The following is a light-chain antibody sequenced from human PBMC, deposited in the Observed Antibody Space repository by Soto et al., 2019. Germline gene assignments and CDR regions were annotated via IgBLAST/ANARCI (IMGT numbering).Light chain of an antibody. J-gene: IGKJ2*01. CDR2: GAS. CDR3: QQYGSSPRT. CDR1: QSVSSSY. Sequence: EIVLTQSPGTLSLYPGERATLSCRASQSVSSSYLAWYQQKPGQAPRLLIYGASSRATGIPDRFSGSVSGTDFTLTISRLEPEDFAVYYCQQYGSSPRTFGQGTKLEIK. V-gene: IGKV3-20*01.